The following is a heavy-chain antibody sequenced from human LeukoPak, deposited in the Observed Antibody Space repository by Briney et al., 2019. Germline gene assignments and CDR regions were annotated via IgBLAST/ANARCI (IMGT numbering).Heavy chain of an antibody. V-gene: IGHV1-2*02. CDR3: ASGSDISSFYLYYSDY. J-gene: IGHJ4*02. Sequence: ASMMISCKASGYTCTGYLIHWVRQTPGQGLEWMGCINPNSGGTYYAQRFQDRVTMTRDTSISTAYMELSRLRSDDTAVYYCASGSDISSFYLYYSDYWGQGSLVTVSS. D-gene: IGHD2-21*01. CDR1: GYTCTGYL. CDR2: INPNSGGT.